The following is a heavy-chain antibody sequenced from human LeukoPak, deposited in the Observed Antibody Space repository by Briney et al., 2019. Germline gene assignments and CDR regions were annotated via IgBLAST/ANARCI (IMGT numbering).Heavy chain of an antibody. CDR1: GGSISSGDYY. Sequence: PSQTLSLTCTVSGGSISSGDYYWRGIRQPPGKGLEWIGYIYYSGSTYYNPSLKSRVTISVDTSKNQFSLKLSSVTAADTAVYYCAGAGYYDILTDLFYYYGMDVWGKGTTVTVSS. CDR3: AGAGYYDILTDLFYYYGMDV. V-gene: IGHV4-30-4*01. D-gene: IGHD3-9*01. CDR2: IYYSGST. J-gene: IGHJ6*04.